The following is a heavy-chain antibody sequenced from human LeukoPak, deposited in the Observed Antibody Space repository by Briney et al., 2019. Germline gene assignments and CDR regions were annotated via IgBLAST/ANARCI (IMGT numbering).Heavy chain of an antibody. CDR3: AIGGSTSPVRLGGQYYFDY. J-gene: IGHJ4*02. D-gene: IGHD2-2*01. CDR1: GGTFSSYA. CDR2: IIPIFGTA. Sequence: ASVKVSCEASGGTFSSYAISWVRQAPGQGLEWMGRIIPIFGTANYAQKFQGRVTITADKTTSTAYMELSSLRSEDTAVYYCAIGGSTSPVRLGGQYYFDYWGQGPTVTVSS. V-gene: IGHV1-69*06.